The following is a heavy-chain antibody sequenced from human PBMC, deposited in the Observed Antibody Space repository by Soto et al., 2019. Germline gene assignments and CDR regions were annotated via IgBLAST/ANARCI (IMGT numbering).Heavy chain of an antibody. J-gene: IGHJ4*02. Sequence: GGSLRLSCAASGFTFSSYAMHWVRQAPGKGLEWVAVISYDGSNKYYADSVKGRFAISRDNSKNTLYLQMNSLRAEDTAVYYCARVPSSSGRAHFDYWGQGTLVTVSS. CDR3: ARVPSSSGRAHFDY. V-gene: IGHV3-30*09. D-gene: IGHD2-15*01. CDR2: ISYDGSNK. CDR1: GFTFSSYA.